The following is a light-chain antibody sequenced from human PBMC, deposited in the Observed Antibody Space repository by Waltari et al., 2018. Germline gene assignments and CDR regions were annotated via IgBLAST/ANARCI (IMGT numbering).Light chain of an antibody. J-gene: IGKJ2*01. CDR2: GAS. CDR1: QSISSSS. V-gene: IGKV3-20*01. Sequence: EIVLTQSPGTLSLSPGERATLSCRASQSISSSSLAWYQQKPGQAPRLLIHGASIRANDIPDRFSGSGSGTDVTLTISGLEPEDFAMYYCQQYGGSPPMYTFGQGTKLEIK. CDR3: QQYGGSPPMYT.